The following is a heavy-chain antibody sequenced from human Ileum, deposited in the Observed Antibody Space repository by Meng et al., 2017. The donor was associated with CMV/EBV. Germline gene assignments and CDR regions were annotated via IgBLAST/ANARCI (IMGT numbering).Heavy chain of an antibody. CDR3: AKVDHRYCSSTSCQAFDY. CDR2: IWYDGSNK. V-gene: IGHV3-33*06. J-gene: IGHJ4*02. CDR1: TFGSYG. Sequence: TFGSYGMHWVRQAPGKGLEWVAVIWYDGSNKYYADSVKGRFTISRDNSKNTLYLQMNSLRAEDTAVYYCAKVDHRYCSSTSCQAFDYWGQGTLVTVSS. D-gene: IGHD2-2*01.